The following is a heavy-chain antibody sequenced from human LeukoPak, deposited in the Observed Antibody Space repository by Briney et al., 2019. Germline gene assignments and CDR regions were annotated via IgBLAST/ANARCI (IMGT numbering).Heavy chain of an antibody. J-gene: IGHJ4*02. CDR3: ARTTVVAKYFDY. Sequence: PSQTLSLTCTVSGGSISSGGYYWSWIRQHPGKGLEWVGYIYYSGSTYYNPSLKSRLTISVDTSKNQFSLKLSPVTAADTAVYYCARTTVVAKYFDYWGQGTLVTVSS. V-gene: IGHV4-31*03. CDR1: GGSISSGGYY. D-gene: IGHD4-23*01. CDR2: IYYSGST.